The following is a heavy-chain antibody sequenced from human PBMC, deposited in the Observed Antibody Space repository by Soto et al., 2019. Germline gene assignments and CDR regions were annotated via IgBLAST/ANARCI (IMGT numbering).Heavy chain of an antibody. V-gene: IGHV3-23*01. CDR2: ISGSGGST. J-gene: IGHJ6*02. D-gene: IGHD6-13*01. CDR3: ALAAGRGPYYYYGMYV. CDR1: GFTFSSYA. Sequence: GGSLRLSCAASGFTFSSYAMSWVRQAPGKGLEWVSAISGSGGSTYYADSVKGRFTISRDNSKNTLYLQMNSLRAEDTAVYYCALAAGRGPYYYYGMYVWGQGTTVTVSS.